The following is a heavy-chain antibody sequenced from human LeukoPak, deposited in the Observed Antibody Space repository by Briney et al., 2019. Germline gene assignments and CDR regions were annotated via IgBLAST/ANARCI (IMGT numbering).Heavy chain of an antibody. CDR1: GYTFTSYG. V-gene: IGHV1-18*04. CDR2: ISAYNGNT. Sequence: ASVKVSCKASGYTFTSYGISWVRQPPGQGLEWMGWISAYNGNTSYAQKLQGRVTMTTDTSTSTAYMELRSLRSDDTAVYYCARDRRQWLVDYWGQGTLVTVSS. D-gene: IGHD6-19*01. J-gene: IGHJ4*02. CDR3: ARDRRQWLVDY.